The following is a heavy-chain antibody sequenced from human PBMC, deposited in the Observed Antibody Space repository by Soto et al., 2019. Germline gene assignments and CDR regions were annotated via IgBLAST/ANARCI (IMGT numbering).Heavy chain of an antibody. CDR1: GFTFSSFW. CDR2: IKGDGSEK. V-gene: IGHV3-7*03. Sequence: PGGFLRLSCAASGFTFSSFWINWVRKTPGKGLEWVANIKGDGSEKYYAASVKGRFTISRDDSKSTVYLQMNSLKTEDTAVYYCSRPRAESSNNWFDPWGQGAQVTVSS. J-gene: IGHJ5*02. CDR3: SRPRAESSNNWFDP. D-gene: IGHD6-13*01.